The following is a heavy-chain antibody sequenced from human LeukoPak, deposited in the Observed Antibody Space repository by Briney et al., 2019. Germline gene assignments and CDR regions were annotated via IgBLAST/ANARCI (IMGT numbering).Heavy chain of an antibody. CDR1: GYRFTSYG. J-gene: IGHJ6*03. Sequence: ASVKVSCKASGYRFTSYGISWVRQAPGQGLEWMGWIRGYNGKTNYAQNFQGRVTMTTDTSTSTAYLELRSLRSDDTAVYYCAKEGYYYYMDVWGKGTTVTVSS. V-gene: IGHV1-18*01. CDR2: IRGYNGKT. CDR3: AKEGYYYYMDV.